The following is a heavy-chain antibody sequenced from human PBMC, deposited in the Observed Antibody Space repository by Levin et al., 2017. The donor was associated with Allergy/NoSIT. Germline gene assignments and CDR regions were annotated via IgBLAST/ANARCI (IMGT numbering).Heavy chain of an antibody. J-gene: IGHJ5*02. CDR1: GFTFSSYA. CDR2: ISSNGGST. D-gene: IGHD3-10*01. V-gene: IGHV3-64D*06. Sequence: GGSLRLSCSASGFTFSSYAMHWVRQAPGKGLEYVSAISSNGGSTYYADSVKGRFTFSRDNSKNTLYLQMSSLRAEDTAVYYCVKGTLVRGNWFDPWGQGTLVTVSS. CDR3: VKGTLVRGNWFDP.